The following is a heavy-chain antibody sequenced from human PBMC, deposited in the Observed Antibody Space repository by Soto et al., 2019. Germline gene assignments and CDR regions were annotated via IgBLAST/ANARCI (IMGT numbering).Heavy chain of an antibody. CDR1: GLSLNNGRLG. Sequence: QVTLKESGPVLVKPTEPLTLTCTVSGLSLNNGRLGVSWIRQPPGKALEWLAHIFSNDDKSYSTSLKSRLTISKDTSRSQVVITMTNMDPVDSATYYCALIKDCSRTDCFLASFDPWGQGTLVTVSS. J-gene: IGHJ5*02. CDR2: IFSNDDK. D-gene: IGHD2-2*01. CDR3: ALIKDCSRTDCFLASFDP. V-gene: IGHV2-26*01.